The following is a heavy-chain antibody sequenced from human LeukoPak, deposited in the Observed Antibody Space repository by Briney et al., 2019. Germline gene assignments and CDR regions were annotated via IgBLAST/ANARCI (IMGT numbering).Heavy chain of an antibody. J-gene: IGHJ3*02. V-gene: IGHV1-18*01. Sequence: GASVKVSCKASGYTFTSYGISWVRQAPGQGLEWMGWISAYNGNTNYAQKLQGRVTMTTDTSTSTAYMELRSLRSDDTAVYYCARDGVVPAAMGVAFDIWGQGTMVTVSS. D-gene: IGHD2-2*01. CDR3: ARDGVVPAAMGVAFDI. CDR1: GYTFTSYG. CDR2: ISAYNGNT.